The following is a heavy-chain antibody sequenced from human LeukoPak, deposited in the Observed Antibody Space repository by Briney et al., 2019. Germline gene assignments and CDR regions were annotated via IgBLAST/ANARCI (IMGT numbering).Heavy chain of an antibody. CDR3: AKDYYYDSSGYFGPGEPFDY. D-gene: IGHD3-22*01. Sequence: GGSLRLSCAASGFTFSSYAMSWVRQAPGKGLEWVSAISGSGGSTYYADSVKGRFTISRDNSKNTLYLQMNSLRAEDTAVYYCAKDYYYDSSGYFGPGEPFDYWGQGTLVTVSS. V-gene: IGHV3-23*01. J-gene: IGHJ4*02. CDR2: ISGSGGST. CDR1: GFTFSSYA.